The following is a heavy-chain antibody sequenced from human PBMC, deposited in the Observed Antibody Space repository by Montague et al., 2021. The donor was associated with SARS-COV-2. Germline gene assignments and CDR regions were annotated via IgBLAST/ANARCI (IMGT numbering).Heavy chain of an antibody. CDR1: GGSISSSSYY. D-gene: IGHD2-15*01. Sequence: SETLSLTCTVSGGSISSSSYYWGWIRQPPGKGLEWIGCIYYSGSTYYNPSLKSRVTISVDTSKNQFSLKLSSVTAADTAVYYCARQEHIVVVVAAARGWFDPWGQGTLVTVSS. CDR2: IYYSGST. CDR3: ARQEHIVVVVAAARGWFDP. J-gene: IGHJ5*02. V-gene: IGHV4-39*01.